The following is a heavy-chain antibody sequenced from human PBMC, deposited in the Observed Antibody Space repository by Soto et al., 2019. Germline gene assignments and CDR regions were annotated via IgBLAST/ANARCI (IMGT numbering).Heavy chain of an antibody. CDR1: GVDFRGSY. CDR3: AGFKEGKIVGLRWLDP. CDR2: ISDTGRTI. V-gene: IGHV3-11*01. J-gene: IGHJ5*02. D-gene: IGHD3-16*02. Sequence: GGSLRLSWVGSGVDFRGSYMNWIRQAPGKGLEWISYISDTGRTIHYADSVKGRFVISRDNSRDSLYLQMNDLRADDTAIYYCAGFKEGKIVGLRWLDPWGQGTRVTVSS.